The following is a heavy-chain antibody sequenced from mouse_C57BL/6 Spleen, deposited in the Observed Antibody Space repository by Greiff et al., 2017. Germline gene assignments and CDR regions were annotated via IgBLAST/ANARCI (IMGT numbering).Heavy chain of an antibody. CDR2: LYPGDGDT. Sequence: VQLQQSGPELVKPGASVKISCKASGYAFSSSWMNWVKQRPGKGLEWIGRLYPGDGDTNYNGKFKGKATLTADKSSSTAYMQLSSLTSEDSAVYFCAPGTRGDYFDYWGQGTTLTVSS. D-gene: IGHD4-1*01. J-gene: IGHJ2*01. V-gene: IGHV1-82*01. CDR3: APGTRGDYFDY. CDR1: GYAFSSSW.